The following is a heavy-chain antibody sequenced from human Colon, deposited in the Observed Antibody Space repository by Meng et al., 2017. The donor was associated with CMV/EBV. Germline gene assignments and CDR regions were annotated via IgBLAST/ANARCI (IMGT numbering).Heavy chain of an antibody. CDR1: GYNFTSNN. V-gene: IGHV7-4-1*02. CDR3: ARDGLSGRYFDY. Sequence: CKTSGYNFTSNNMIWVRQAPGQGPEWMGWIETKTGNPTYAQGFTGRFGFSLDTSVSTTYLQISSLKAEDTAVYYCARDGLSGRYFDYWGQGTLVTVSS. J-gene: IGHJ4*02. D-gene: IGHD6-25*01. CDR2: IETKTGNP.